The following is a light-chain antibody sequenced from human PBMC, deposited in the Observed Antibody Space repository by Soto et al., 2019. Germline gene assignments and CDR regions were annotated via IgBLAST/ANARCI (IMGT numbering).Light chain of an antibody. V-gene: IGKV3-20*01. CDR2: GAS. Sequence: EIVLTQSPGTLSLSPGERATLSCGASQSVSSNYLAWYQHKPGQAPRLLIYGASSRATAIPDRFSGSGSGTDFTLTITRLEPEDFAVYYCQQYGTSPLTCAGGTKIQIK. CDR3: QQYGTSPLT. J-gene: IGKJ4*01. CDR1: QSVSSNY.